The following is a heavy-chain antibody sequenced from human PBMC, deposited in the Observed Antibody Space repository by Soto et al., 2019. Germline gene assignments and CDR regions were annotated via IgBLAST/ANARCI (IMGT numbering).Heavy chain of an antibody. CDR2: IYPGDSDA. J-gene: IGHJ6*02. CDR3: ARQGRGGASSPSDYGMDV. CDR1: GYTFSSYW. Sequence: ESLKISCQASGYTFSSYWIGWVRQMPGKGLEWMGIIYPGDSDARYSPSFQGQVTISVDESTTTAYLQWSSLKASDTAMYFCARQGRGGASSPSDYGMDVWGQVTTVTVSS. D-gene: IGHD2-2*01. V-gene: IGHV5-51*01.